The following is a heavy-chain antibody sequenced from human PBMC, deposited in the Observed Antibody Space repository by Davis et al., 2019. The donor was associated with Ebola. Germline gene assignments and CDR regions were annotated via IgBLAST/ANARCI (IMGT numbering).Heavy chain of an antibody. J-gene: IGHJ5*02. Sequence: PSETLSLTCTVSGGSISSYYWSWIRQPPGKGLEWIGYIYYSGSTNYNPSLKSRVTISVDTSKNQFSLKLSSVTAADTAVYYCARYLGYCSGGSCYGWFDPWGQGTLVTVSS. V-gene: IGHV4-59*01. D-gene: IGHD2-15*01. CDR2: IYYSGST. CDR1: GGSISSYY. CDR3: ARYLGYCSGGSCYGWFDP.